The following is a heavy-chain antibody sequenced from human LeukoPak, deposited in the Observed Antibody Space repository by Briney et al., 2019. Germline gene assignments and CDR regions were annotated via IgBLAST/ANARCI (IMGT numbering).Heavy chain of an antibody. CDR2: ISSSGSTI. CDR1: GFTFSSYE. Sequence: GGSLRLSCAASGFTFSSYEMNGVRQAPGKGLEGVSYISSSGSTIYYADSVKGRFTISRDNAKNSLYLQMNSLRAEDTAVYYCARRAYYDILTDLVAFDIWGQGTMVTVSS. D-gene: IGHD3-9*01. CDR3: ARRAYYDILTDLVAFDI. J-gene: IGHJ3*02. V-gene: IGHV3-48*03.